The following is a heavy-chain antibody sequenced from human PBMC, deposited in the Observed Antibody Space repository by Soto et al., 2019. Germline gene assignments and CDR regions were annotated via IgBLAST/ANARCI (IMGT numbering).Heavy chain of an antibody. CDR2: ISFNGKNA. Sequence: GGSLRLSCAASGFTFSAYGMHWVRQAPGKGLEWVTFISFNGKNADYADSVKGRFTVSRDNARNTLYLQMNSLRAEDTAVYYCARDRFSYYDFFFFILPFSFKATAFPDTSTLSLDS. V-gene: IGHV3-33*05. CDR1: GFTFSAYG. J-gene: IGHJ5*01. D-gene: IGHD3-3*01. CDR3: ARDRFSYYDFFFFILPFSFKATAFPDTSTLSLDS.